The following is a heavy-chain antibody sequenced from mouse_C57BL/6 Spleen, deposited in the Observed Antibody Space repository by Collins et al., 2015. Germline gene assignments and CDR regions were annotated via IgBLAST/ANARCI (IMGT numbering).Heavy chain of an antibody. CDR1: GYAFSSSW. Sequence: QVQLQQSGPELVKPGASVKISCKASGYAFSSSWMNWVKQRPGKGLEWIGQIYPGDGDTNYNGKFKGKATLTADKSSSTAYMQLSSLTSEDSAVYFCASPPYYGSSFAYWGQGTLVTVSA. CDR3: ASPPYYGSSFAY. D-gene: IGHD1-1*01. V-gene: IGHV1-80*01. J-gene: IGHJ3*01. CDR2: IYPGDGDT.